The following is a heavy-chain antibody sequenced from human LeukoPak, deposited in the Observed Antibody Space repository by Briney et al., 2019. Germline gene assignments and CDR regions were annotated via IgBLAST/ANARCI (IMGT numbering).Heavy chain of an antibody. V-gene: IGHV1-18*01. Sequence: ASVKVSCKASGYTFTSYGISWVRQAPGQGLEWMGWISAYNGNTNYAQKLQGRVTMTTDTSTSTAYMELRSLRSDDTAVYYCARVEGELYSSPQYPDYWGQGTLVTVSS. J-gene: IGHJ4*02. CDR2: ISAYNGNT. D-gene: IGHD6-13*01. CDR1: GYTFTSYG. CDR3: ARVEGELYSSPQYPDY.